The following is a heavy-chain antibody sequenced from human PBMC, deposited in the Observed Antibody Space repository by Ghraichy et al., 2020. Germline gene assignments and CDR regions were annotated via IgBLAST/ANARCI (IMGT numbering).Heavy chain of an antibody. D-gene: IGHD3-10*01. V-gene: IGHV3-21*01. CDR2: ISSSGRYI. CDR1: GFTFSSYS. Sequence: GSLRLSCAASGFTFSSYSMNWVRQAPGKGLEWVSSISSSGRYIYYADSVKGRFTISRDNAKNSLYLQMNSLRAEDTAVYYCAAWTVRGVIVGPTNYYYYGMDVWGQGTTVTVSS. CDR3: AAWTVRGVIVGPTNYYYYGMDV. J-gene: IGHJ6*02.